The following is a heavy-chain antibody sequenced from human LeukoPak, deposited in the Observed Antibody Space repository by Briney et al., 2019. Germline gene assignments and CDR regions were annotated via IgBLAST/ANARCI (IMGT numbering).Heavy chain of an antibody. CDR3: ARGAAAAGTTLNYYYYMDV. CDR2: INPSGGST. V-gene: IGHV1-46*01. D-gene: IGHD6-13*01. J-gene: IGHJ6*03. Sequence: ASVKVSCKASGYTFTSHYMHWVRQAPGQGLEWMGIINPSGGSTSYAQKFQGRVTMTRDMSTSTVYMELSSLRSEDTAVYYCARGAAAAGTTLNYYYYMDVWGKGTTVTVSS. CDR1: GYTFTSHY.